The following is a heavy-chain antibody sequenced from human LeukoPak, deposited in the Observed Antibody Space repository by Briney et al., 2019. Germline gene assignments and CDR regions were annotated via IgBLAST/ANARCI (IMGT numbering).Heavy chain of an antibody. CDR1: GYTFTSYG. CDR2: ISAYNGNT. V-gene: IGHV1-18*01. D-gene: IGHD2-15*01. Sequence: GASVKVSCKAPGYTFTSYGISWVRQAPGQGPEWMGWISAYNGNTNYAQKLQGRVTMTTDTSTSTAYMELRSLRSDDTAVYYCARDVVLGKLLLTYGMDVWGQGTTVTVSS. CDR3: ARDVVLGKLLLTYGMDV. J-gene: IGHJ6*02.